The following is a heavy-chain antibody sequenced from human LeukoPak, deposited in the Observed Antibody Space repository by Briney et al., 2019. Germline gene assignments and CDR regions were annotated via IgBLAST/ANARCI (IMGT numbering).Heavy chain of an antibody. CDR3: ASGYSPAGFDY. CDR1: GYTFTGYY. J-gene: IGHJ4*02. CDR2: INPNSGGT. Sequence: ASVKVSCKASGYTFTGYYMHWVRQAPGQGLEWMGWINPNSGGTNYAQTFQGRVTMTRDTPISTAYMELSRLRSDDTAVYYCASGYSPAGFDYWGQGTLVTVSS. D-gene: IGHD3-22*01. V-gene: IGHV1-2*02.